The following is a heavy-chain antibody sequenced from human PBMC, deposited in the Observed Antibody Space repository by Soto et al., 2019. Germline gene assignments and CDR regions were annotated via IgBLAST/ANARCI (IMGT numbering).Heavy chain of an antibody. J-gene: IGHJ4*02. CDR2: IIPIFGTP. V-gene: IGHV1-69*01. D-gene: IGHD6-6*01. Sequence: QVQLVQSGAEVKKPGSSVKVSCKASGGSFSSYAISWVRQAPGQGLEWMGGIIPIFGTPSYAQKFQGRVTITADESTSTAYMELSSLRSEDTAVYYFAREDRSSSGRFDNWGQGNLVTVSS. CDR3: AREDRSSSGRFDN. CDR1: GGSFSSYA.